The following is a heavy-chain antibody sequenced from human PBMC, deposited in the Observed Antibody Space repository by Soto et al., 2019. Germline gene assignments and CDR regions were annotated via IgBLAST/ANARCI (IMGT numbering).Heavy chain of an antibody. D-gene: IGHD3-10*01. CDR3: ARAFVTMFRGVPHYYGMDV. J-gene: IGHJ6*02. V-gene: IGHV4-59*02. Sequence: SETLSLTCTVSGDSVSSYYWSWIRQPPGKGLEWIGYIYYSGSTKYNPSLKSRVTTSVDTSKNQFSLKLTSVTAADTAVYYCARAFVTMFRGVPHYYGMDVWSQGTTVTVSS. CDR1: GDSVSSYY. CDR2: IYYSGST.